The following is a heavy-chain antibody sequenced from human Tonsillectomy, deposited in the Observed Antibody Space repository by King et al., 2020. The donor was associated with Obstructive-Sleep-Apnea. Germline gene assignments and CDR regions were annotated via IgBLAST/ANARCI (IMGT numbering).Heavy chain of an antibody. CDR1: GFTCGDYA. V-gene: IGHV3-49*03. Sequence: VQLVESGGGLVQPGRSLRLSCTTSGFTCGDYAMSWFRQAPGKGLEWVGFIRRKRYGGTTEYAASVKGRFTISRDASKSIAYLQMNSLKSEDTAVYYCTRIGSAWDFDYWGQGALVTVSS. CDR3: TRIGSAWDFDY. D-gene: IGHD2-15*01. J-gene: IGHJ4*02. CDR2: IRRKRYGGTT.